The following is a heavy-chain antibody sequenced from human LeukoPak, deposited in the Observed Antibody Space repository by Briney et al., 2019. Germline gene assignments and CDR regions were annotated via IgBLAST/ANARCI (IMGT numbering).Heavy chain of an antibody. CDR3: AKDLRYDSSGYFDY. D-gene: IGHD3-22*01. J-gene: IGHJ4*02. CDR1: GVTFSSYA. CDR2: ISGTGGGT. Sequence: GGSLRLSCAASGVTFSSYAMSWVRQAPGKGLEWVSGISGTGGGTYYADSVKGRFTISRDNSKNTLYLQMNSLRAEDTAVYYCAKDLRYDSSGYFDYWGQGTRVTVSS. V-gene: IGHV3-23*01.